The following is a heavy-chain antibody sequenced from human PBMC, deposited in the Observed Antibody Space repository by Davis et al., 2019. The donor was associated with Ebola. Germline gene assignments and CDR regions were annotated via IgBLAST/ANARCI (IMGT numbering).Heavy chain of an antibody. Sequence: GESLKISCAASGFTFSSYAMHWVRQAPGKGLEWVAVISYDGSNKYYADSVKGRFTISRDNSKNTLYLQMNSLRAEDTAVYYCASGGYCSGGSCYSKGGQVYWGQGTLVTVSS. CDR2: ISYDGSNK. CDR3: ASGGYCSGGSCYSKGGQVY. V-gene: IGHV3-30-3*01. CDR1: GFTFSSYA. D-gene: IGHD2-15*01. J-gene: IGHJ4*02.